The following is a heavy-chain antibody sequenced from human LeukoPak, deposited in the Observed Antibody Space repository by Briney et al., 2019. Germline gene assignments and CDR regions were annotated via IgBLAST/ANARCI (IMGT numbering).Heavy chain of an antibody. V-gene: IGHV3-21*01. J-gene: IGHJ4*02. CDR3: ASHLPYSSGWSSFDY. CDR1: GFTFSSYS. D-gene: IGHD6-19*01. CDR2: ISSSSSYI. Sequence: KPGGSQRLSCAASGFTFSSYSMNWVRQAPGKGLEWVSSISSSSSYIYYADSVKGRFTISRDNAKNSLYLQMNSLRAEDTAVYYCASHLPYSSGWSSFDYWGQGTLVTVSS.